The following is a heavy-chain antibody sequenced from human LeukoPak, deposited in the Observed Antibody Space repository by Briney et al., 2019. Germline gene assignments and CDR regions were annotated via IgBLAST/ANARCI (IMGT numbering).Heavy chain of an antibody. V-gene: IGHV3-7*01. CDR3: AREPSFKYSSGWYGYFDY. CDR2: IKQDGSEK. Sequence: GGSLRLSCAASGFTFSSYWMSWVRQAPGKGLEWVANIKQDGSEKYYVDSVKGRFTISRDNAKNSLYLHMNSLRAEDTAVYYCAREPSFKYSSGWYGYFDYWGQGTLVTVSS. CDR1: GFTFSSYW. D-gene: IGHD6-19*01. J-gene: IGHJ4*02.